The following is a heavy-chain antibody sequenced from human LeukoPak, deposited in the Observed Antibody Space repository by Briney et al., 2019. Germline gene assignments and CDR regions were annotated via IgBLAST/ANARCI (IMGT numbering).Heavy chain of an antibody. V-gene: IGHV1-8*01. CDR2: MNPSSGNT. J-gene: IGHJ4*02. D-gene: IGHD3-16*02. CDR1: GYTFTSYD. CDR3: ARVAEVYDYVWGSYRYLDY. Sequence: ASVKVSCKASGYTFTSYDINWVRQATGQGLEWMGWMNPSSGNTGYAQKFQGRVTMTRNTSISTAYMELSSLRYEDTAVYYCARVAEVYDYVWGSYRYLDYWGQGTLVTVSS.